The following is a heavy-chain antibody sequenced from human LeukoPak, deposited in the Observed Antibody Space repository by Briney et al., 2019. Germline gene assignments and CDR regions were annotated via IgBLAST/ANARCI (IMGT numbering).Heavy chain of an antibody. Sequence: TASETLSLTCTVSGGSISSSSYYWGWIRQPPGKGLEWIGSIYYSGSTYYNPSLKSRVTISVDTSKNQFSLKLSSVTAADTAVYYCARPSGWFDHLFDYWGQGTLVTVSS. CDR2: IYYSGST. J-gene: IGHJ4*02. D-gene: IGHD3-10*01. V-gene: IGHV4-39*01. CDR1: GGSISSSSYY. CDR3: ARPSGWFDHLFDY.